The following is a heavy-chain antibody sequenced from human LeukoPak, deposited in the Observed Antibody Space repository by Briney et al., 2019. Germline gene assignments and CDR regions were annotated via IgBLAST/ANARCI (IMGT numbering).Heavy chain of an antibody. J-gene: IGHJ4*02. CDR3: AIDVGELLTY. CDR2: VDPEDGEI. D-gene: IGHD3-16*01. V-gene: IGHV1-24*01. Sequence: ASVKVSCKVSGYTLAELSMHWVRQAPGKGLEWMGGVDPEDGEIIYAQNLQGRVTMTEDTSTDTAYMNLSSLRPEDTAVYYCAIDVGELLTYWGQGTLVTVSS. CDR1: GYTLAELS.